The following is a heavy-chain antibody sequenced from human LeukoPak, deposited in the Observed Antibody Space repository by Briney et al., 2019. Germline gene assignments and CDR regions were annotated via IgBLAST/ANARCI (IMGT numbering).Heavy chain of an antibody. J-gene: IGHJ6*02. Sequence: ASVTVSCKVSGYTLTELSMHWVRQAPGKGLEWMGGFDPEDGETIYAQKFQGRVTMTEDTSTDTAYMELSSLRSEDTAVYYCATGGPNYYDSSGRPNYYYGMDVWAKGPRSPSP. CDR3: ATGGPNYYDSSGRPNYYYGMDV. CDR1: GYTLTELS. V-gene: IGHV1-24*01. D-gene: IGHD3-22*01. CDR2: FDPEDGET.